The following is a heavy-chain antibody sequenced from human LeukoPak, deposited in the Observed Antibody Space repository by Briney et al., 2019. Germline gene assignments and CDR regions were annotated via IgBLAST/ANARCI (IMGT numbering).Heavy chain of an antibody. CDR2: IYYSGST. J-gene: IGHJ5*02. CDR3: ARGGVPAAKYNWLDP. D-gene: IGHD2-2*01. V-gene: IGHV4-59*01. CDR1: GGSISSYY. Sequence: SETLSLTCTVSGGSISSYYWSWIRQPPGKGLEWIGYIYYSGSTNYNPSLKSRVTISVDTSKNQFSLKLSSVTAADTAVYYCARGGVPAAKYNWLDPWGQGTLVTVSS.